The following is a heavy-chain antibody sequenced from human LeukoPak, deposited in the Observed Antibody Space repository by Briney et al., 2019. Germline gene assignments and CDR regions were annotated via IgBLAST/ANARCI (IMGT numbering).Heavy chain of an antibody. CDR1: GFPFSSHG. CDR3: AKEGPEGMIVVVADS. V-gene: IGHV3-23*01. CDR2: ISPGGGPT. D-gene: IGHD3-22*01. Sequence: GGSLRLSCAGSGFPFSSHGMNWVRQAPGKGLEWVSGISPGGGPTYYADSVKGRFTISRDDSKNTLYLQMKNLRAEDTAVYYCAKEGPEGMIVVVADSWGQGTLVTVSS. J-gene: IGHJ5*01.